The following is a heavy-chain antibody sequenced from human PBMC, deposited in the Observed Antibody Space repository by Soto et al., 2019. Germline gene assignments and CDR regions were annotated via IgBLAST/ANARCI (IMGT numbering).Heavy chain of an antibody. Sequence: EVQLLESGGGLVQPGGSLRLSCAASGFTFSSYAMSWVRQAPGKGLEWVSAISGSGGSTYYADSVKGRFTISRDNSKNTLYLQMNSLRAEDTAVYYCAKDLYDYGVYPHYYYYMDVWGKGTTVTVSS. V-gene: IGHV3-23*01. D-gene: IGHD4-17*01. J-gene: IGHJ6*03. CDR2: ISGSGGST. CDR3: AKDLYDYGVYPHYYYYMDV. CDR1: GFTFSSYA.